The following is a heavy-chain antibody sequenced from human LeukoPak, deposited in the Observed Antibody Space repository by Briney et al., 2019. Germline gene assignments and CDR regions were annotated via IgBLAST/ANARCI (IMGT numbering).Heavy chain of an antibody. D-gene: IGHD3-10*01. V-gene: IGHV3-23*01. CDR2: IRVDGGST. Sequence: GGSLRLSCAASGFTFSSYAMSWVRQAPGKGLEWVSVIRVDGGSTYYADSVKGRFTISRDNSKNTLYLQMNSLRAENTALYYCAKDPVLLWFGEPSPVFDYWGQGTLVTVSS. J-gene: IGHJ4*02. CDR3: AKDPVLLWFGEPSPVFDY. CDR1: GFTFSSYA.